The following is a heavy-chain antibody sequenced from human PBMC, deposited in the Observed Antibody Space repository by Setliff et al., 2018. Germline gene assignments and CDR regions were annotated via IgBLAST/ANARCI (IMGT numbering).Heavy chain of an antibody. CDR1: GFTFSSHW. V-gene: IGHV3-74*01. CDR3: ARDPRDGSSSPMADN. Sequence: GGSLRLSCAASGFTFSSHWMHWVRQVPGKGLAWVSQINPDATTTYYADSVKGRFTISRDNAKTTLYLQMNSLRVEDTAVYFCARDPRDGSSSPMADNWGQGTLVTVSS. D-gene: IGHD3-10*01. CDR2: INPDATTT. J-gene: IGHJ4*02.